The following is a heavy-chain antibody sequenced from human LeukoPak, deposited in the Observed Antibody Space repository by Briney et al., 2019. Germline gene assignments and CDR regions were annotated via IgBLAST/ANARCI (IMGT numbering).Heavy chain of an antibody. V-gene: IGHV4-39*07. CDR1: GGSISSSSYY. Sequence: PSETLSLTCTVSGGSISSSSYYWGWIRQPPGRGLEWIGCIYYSGSTNYNPSLKGRVPIPVDTSKNQFSLKRSPVTAADTAVYYCARAGPTYYGSGSYYNGFPMGYYYYYMDVWGKGTTVTISS. J-gene: IGHJ6*03. CDR2: IYYSGST. D-gene: IGHD3-10*01. CDR3: ARAGPTYYGSGSYYNGFPMGYYYYYMDV.